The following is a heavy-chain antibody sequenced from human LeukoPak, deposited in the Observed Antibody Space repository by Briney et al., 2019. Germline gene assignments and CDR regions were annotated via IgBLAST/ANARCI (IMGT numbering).Heavy chain of an antibody. V-gene: IGHV3-48*04. J-gene: IGHJ4*02. CDR3: ADNLSR. CDR1: GFTFSSYS. D-gene: IGHD1-1*01. Sequence: GGSLRLSCAASGFTFSSYSMNWVRQAPGKGLEWISYIDRSSNTIYYADSVKGRFTISRDSAKNSLYLQMNSLRAEDTAVYFCADNLSRWGQGTLVTVSS. CDR2: IDRSSNTI.